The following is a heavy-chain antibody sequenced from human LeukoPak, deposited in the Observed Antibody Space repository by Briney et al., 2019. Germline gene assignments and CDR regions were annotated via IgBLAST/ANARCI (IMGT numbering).Heavy chain of an antibody. Sequence: SETLSLTCSVSGGSISSYYWNWIRQPPGKGLEWIGYFYNSRTSNYNPTLKSRVTISVDTSKNQFSLKLNSVTAADTAVYYCAGVEPATKWGVDYGGQGILVTVSS. D-gene: IGHD2-2*01. V-gene: IGHV4-59*01. CDR1: GGSISSYY. J-gene: IGHJ4*02. CDR2: FYNSRTS. CDR3: AGVEPATKWGVDY.